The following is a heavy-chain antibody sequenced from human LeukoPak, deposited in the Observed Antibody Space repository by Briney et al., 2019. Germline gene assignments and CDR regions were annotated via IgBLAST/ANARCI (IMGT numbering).Heavy chain of an antibody. D-gene: IGHD3-22*01. J-gene: IGHJ4*02. CDR3: ARSSVGYYDSSGYSYYFDH. Sequence: PSETLSLTCTVSGGSISSDYWSWIRQPPGKGLKWIGYISYSGSTNYNPSLKSRVTISVDTSKNQFSLKLSSVTAADTAVYFCARSSVGYYDSSGYSYYFDHWGQGTLVTVSS. CDR1: GGSISSDY. V-gene: IGHV4-59*01. CDR2: ISYSGST.